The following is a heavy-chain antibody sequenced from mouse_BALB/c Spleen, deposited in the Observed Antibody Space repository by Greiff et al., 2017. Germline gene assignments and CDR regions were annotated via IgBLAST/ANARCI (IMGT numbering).Heavy chain of an antibody. CDR2: ISSGGSYT. Sequence: EVQLVESGGDLVKPGGSLKLSCAASGFTFSSYGMSWVRQTPDKRLEWVATISSGGSYTYYPDSVKGRFTISRDNAKNTLYLQMSSLKSEDTAMYYCALYGNYFDYWGQGTTLTVSS. J-gene: IGHJ2*01. CDR1: GFTFSSYG. D-gene: IGHD2-1*01. V-gene: IGHV5-6*01. CDR3: ALYGNYFDY.